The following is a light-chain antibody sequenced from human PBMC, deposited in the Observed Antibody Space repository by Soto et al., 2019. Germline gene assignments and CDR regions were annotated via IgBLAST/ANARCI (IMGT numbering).Light chain of an antibody. J-gene: IGKJ2*01. CDR2: WAS. Sequence: DIVMTQSPDSLAVSLGERATLYCKTSQNDLYRSNNKNYLAWYQQRPGQPPKLLIFWASTRESGVPDRFSGSGSGTDFTLTISSLQAADVGLYYCQQYYSAPYTFGRGTKLEIK. CDR1: QNDLYRSNNKNY. V-gene: IGKV4-1*01. CDR3: QQYYSAPYT.